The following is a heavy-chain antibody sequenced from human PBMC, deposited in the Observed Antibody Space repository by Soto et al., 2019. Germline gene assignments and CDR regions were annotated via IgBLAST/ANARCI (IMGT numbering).Heavy chain of an antibody. CDR1: GGSMSSSNW. D-gene: IGHD4-17*01. Sequence: QVQLQESGPGLVKPSGTLSLTCTVSGGSMSSSNWWNWVRQPPGKGLEWIGETHHSGRTNYNPSLKCRVSISVDKSKNQFSLKLSSLTAADTAVYYCARSEATVLDYWGQGTLVTVSS. V-gene: IGHV4-4*02. J-gene: IGHJ4*02. CDR2: THHSGRT. CDR3: ARSEATVLDY.